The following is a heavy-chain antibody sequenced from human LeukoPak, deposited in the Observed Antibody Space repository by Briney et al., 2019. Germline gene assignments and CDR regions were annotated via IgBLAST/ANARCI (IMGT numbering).Heavy chain of an antibody. D-gene: IGHD6-6*01. CDR2: IYYSGST. V-gene: IGHV4-39*01. J-gene: IGHJ4*02. Sequence: SETLSLTCTVSGGSISSSSYYWGWIRQPPGKGLEWIGSIYYSGSTYYNPSLKSRVTISVDTSKNQFSLKLSSVTAADTAVYYCAITIAGRPSERILSYYFDYWGQGTLVTVSS. CDR3: AITIAGRPSERILSYYFDY. CDR1: GGSISSSSYY.